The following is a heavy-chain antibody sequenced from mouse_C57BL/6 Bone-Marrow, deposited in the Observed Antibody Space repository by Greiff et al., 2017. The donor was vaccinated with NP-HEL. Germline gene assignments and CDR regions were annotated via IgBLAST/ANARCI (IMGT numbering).Heavy chain of an antibody. CDR1: GYAFSSSW. J-gene: IGHJ2*01. V-gene: IGHV1-82*01. D-gene: IGHD4-1*01. CDR2: IYPGDGDT. CDR3: RTGTYFDY. Sequence: VQLQQSGPELVKPGASVKISCKASGYAFSSSWMNWVKQRPGKGLEWIGRIYPGDGDTNYNGKFKGKATLTADKSSSTAYMQLSSLTSEDSAVYFCRTGTYFDYWGQGTTLTVSS.